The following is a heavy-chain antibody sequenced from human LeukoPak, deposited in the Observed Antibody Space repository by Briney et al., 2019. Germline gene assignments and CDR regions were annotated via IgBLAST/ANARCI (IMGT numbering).Heavy chain of an antibody. CDR2: INSDESST. CDR1: GFTFSSYW. V-gene: IGHV3-74*01. J-gene: IGHJ4*01. Sequence: GGSLRLSCAASGFTFSSYWMYWVRQAPGKGQVWVSRINSDESSTSYADSVKGRFTISRDNAKNTLYLQMNSLRAEDTAVYYCARDGAYSTIFYWGQGTLVTVSS. CDR3: ARDGAYSTIFY. D-gene: IGHD3-3*01.